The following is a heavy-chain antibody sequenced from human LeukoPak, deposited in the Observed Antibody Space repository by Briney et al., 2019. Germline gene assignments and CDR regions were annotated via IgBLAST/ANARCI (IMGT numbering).Heavy chain of an antibody. CDR3: ARGLDSGELSPTEFDP. V-gene: IGHV1-69*04. D-gene: IGHD3-16*02. Sequence: SVKVSCKASGGTFSSYAISWVRQAPGQGLEWMGRIIPILGIANYAQKFQGRVTITADKSTSTAHMELSSLRSEDTAVYYCARGLDSGELSPTEFDPWGQGTLVTVSS. CDR1: GGTFSSYA. J-gene: IGHJ5*02. CDR2: IIPILGIA.